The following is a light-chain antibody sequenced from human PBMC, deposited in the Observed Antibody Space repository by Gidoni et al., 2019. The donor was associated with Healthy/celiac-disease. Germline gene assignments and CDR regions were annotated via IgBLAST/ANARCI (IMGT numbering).Light chain of an antibody. V-gene: IGKV3-20*01. Sequence: EIVLTQSPGTLSLSPGERATLSCRASQSVSSSYLAWYQQKPGQAPRRLIYGASSRATGIPDRVSGSGYGTDFTLTISRLETEDFAVYYCQQYGRSPPWTFGQGTKVEIK. CDR3: QQYGRSPPWT. CDR2: GAS. J-gene: IGKJ1*01. CDR1: QSVSSSY.